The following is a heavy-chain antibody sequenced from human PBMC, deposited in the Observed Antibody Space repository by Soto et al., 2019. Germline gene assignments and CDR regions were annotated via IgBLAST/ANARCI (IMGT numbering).Heavy chain of an antibody. CDR3: ARDLVGTYYYDSRGYCLGY. D-gene: IGHD3-22*01. CDR1: GFTFSSYA. V-gene: IGHV3-30-3*01. Sequence: QVQLVESGGGVVQPGRSLRLSCAASGFTFSSYAMHWVRQAPGKGLEWVAVISYDGSNKYYADSVKGRFTISRDNSKNTLYLQMNSLRAEDTAVYYCARDLVGTYYYDSRGYCLGYWGQGTLVTVSS. J-gene: IGHJ4*02. CDR2: ISYDGSNK.